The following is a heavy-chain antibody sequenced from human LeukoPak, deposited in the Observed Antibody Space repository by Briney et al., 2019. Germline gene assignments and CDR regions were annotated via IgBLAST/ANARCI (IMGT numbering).Heavy chain of an antibody. CDR3: AKDQAYYYDSSGYYYFDY. D-gene: IGHD3-22*01. CDR2: ISGSGGST. J-gene: IGHJ4*02. CDR1: GFTFSSYA. Sequence: GGSLRLSCAASGFTFSSYAMSWVRQAPGKGLEWVSAISGSGGSTYYADSVKGRFTISGDNSKNTLYLQMNSLRAEDTAAYYCAKDQAYYYDSSGYYYFDYWGQGTLVTVSS. V-gene: IGHV3-23*01.